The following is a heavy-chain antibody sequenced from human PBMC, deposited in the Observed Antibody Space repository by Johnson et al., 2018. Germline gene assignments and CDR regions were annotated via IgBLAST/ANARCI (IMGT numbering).Heavy chain of an antibody. CDR2: ISTGDGTTT. Sequence: EVQLLETGGGLVQPGGSLRLSCAASGFTFSNFAMTWVRQAPGKGLEWVSTISTGDGTTTQYAASVKGRFTISRDNSMKTVVRQMYSLRAADTAVYYCSEPHCSGTLDYYYRDVWGKGTTVTVSS. CDR3: SEPHCSGTLDYYYRDV. V-gene: IGHV3-23*01. J-gene: IGHJ6*03. CDR1: GFTFSNFA. D-gene: IGHD2-15*01.